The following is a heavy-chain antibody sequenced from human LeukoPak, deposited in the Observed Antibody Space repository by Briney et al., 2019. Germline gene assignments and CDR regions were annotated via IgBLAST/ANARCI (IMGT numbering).Heavy chain of an antibody. Sequence: PGGSLRLSCAASGFTFSSYEMNWVRQAPGKGLEWVSYISSSGSTMYYAASVKGRFTISRDNAKNSLYLQMNSLRAEVTAVYYCARVQSPRGGSGSRYYYYYGMDVWGQGTTVTVSS. CDR1: GFTFSSYE. J-gene: IGHJ6*02. CDR2: ISSSGSTM. D-gene: IGHD6-19*01. V-gene: IGHV3-48*03. CDR3: ARVQSPRGGSGSRYYYYYGMDV.